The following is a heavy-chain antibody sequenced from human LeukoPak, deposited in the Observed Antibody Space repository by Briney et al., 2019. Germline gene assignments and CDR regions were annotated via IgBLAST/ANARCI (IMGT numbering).Heavy chain of an antibody. CDR2: INHSGST. CDR3: ARRGVVTAAHYFDY. Sequence: SETLSLTCAVYGGSFSGYYWSWIRQPPGKGLEWIGEINHSGSTHYNPSLKSRVTISVDTSKNQFSLKLSSVTAADTAVYYCARRGVVTAAHYFDYWGQGTLVTVSS. V-gene: IGHV4-34*01. CDR1: GGSFSGYY. J-gene: IGHJ4*02. D-gene: IGHD2-21*02.